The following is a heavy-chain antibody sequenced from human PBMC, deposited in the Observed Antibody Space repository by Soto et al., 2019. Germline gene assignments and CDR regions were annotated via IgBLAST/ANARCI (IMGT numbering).Heavy chain of an antibody. CDR1: GFTFSSYA. D-gene: IGHD3-10*01. CDR3: AKASGWFGEFDY. V-gene: IGHV3-23*01. CDR2: ISGSGGST. J-gene: IGHJ4*02. Sequence: EVQLLESGGGLVQPGGSLRLSCAASGFTFSSYAMSWVRQAPGKGLEWVSAISGSGGSTYYADSVKGRFTVSRDNSKNTLYLQMNSLRAEDTAVYYCAKASGWFGEFDYWGQGTLVTVSS.